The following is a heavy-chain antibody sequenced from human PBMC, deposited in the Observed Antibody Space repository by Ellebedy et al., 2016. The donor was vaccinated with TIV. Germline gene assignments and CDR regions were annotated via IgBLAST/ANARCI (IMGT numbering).Heavy chain of an antibody. CDR1: GGSISSYY. CDR2: IYYSGST. V-gene: IGHV4-59*01. J-gene: IGHJ5*02. Sequence: MPGGSLRLSCTVSGGSISSYYWSWIRPPPGKGLEWIGYIYYSGSTNYNPSLKSRVTISVDTSKNQFSLKLSSVTAADTAVYYCARRSDYYGSGSYFSWFDPWGQGTLVTVSS. D-gene: IGHD3-10*01. CDR3: ARRSDYYGSGSYFSWFDP.